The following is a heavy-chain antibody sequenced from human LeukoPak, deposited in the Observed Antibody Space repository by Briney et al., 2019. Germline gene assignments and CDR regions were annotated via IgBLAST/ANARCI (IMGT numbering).Heavy chain of an antibody. V-gene: IGHV3-23*01. CDR3: AKDIQLST. CDR2: IGARGEST. CDR1: GFTFSVAA. J-gene: IGHJ3*01. Sequence: GGSLRLSCAASGFTFSVAAMTWVRQAPGKGLEWVSLIGARGESTYYADSVNGRFTISRDNSKNTLSLQMNSLRVADTAMYFCAKDIQLSTWGLGTMVTVSS. D-gene: IGHD5-24*01.